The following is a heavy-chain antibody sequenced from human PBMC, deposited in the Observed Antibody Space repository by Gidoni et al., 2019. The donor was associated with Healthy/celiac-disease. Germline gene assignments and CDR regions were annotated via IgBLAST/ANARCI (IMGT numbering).Heavy chain of an antibody. V-gene: IGHV4-34*01. CDR3: ARAPPHRTRGIVATGRIYYFDY. J-gene: IGHJ4*02. CDR1: GGSFSGYY. CDR2: INHSGST. Sequence: QVQLQQWGAGLLKPSETLSLTCAVYGGSFSGYYWSWIRQPPGKGLEWIGEINHSGSTNYNPSLKSRVTISVDTSKNQFSLKLSSVTAADTAVYYCARAPPHRTRGIVATGRIYYFDYWGQGTLVTVSS. D-gene: IGHD5-12*01.